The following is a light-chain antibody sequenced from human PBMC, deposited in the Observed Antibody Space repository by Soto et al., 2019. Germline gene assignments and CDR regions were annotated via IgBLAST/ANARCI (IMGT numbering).Light chain of an antibody. V-gene: IGKV2D-29*01. CDR3: MQSIQLPVT. J-gene: IGKJ4*01. CDR1: QSVLYSSNNKNY. CDR2: EVS. Sequence: VIAQSPDSLAVSLGGRATINCKSGQSVLYSSNNKNYLAWYLQKSGQPPQLLIYEVSNRFSGVPDRFSGSGSGTDFTLKISRVEAEDVGFYYCMQSIQLPVTFGGGTKVDIK.